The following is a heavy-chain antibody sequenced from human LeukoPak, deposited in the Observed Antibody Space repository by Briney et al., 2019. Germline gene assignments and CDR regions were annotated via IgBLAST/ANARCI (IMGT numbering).Heavy chain of an antibody. CDR2: ISWNSGSI. V-gene: IGHV3-9*01. Sequence: SLRLSCAASGFTFDDYAMHWVRQAPGKGLEWVSGISWNSGSIGYADSVKGRFTISRDNAKNSLYLQMNSLRAEDTALYYCAKDNSGFDYWGQGTLVTVSS. CDR1: GFTFDDYA. CDR3: AKDNSGFDY. J-gene: IGHJ4*02. D-gene: IGHD2-21*01.